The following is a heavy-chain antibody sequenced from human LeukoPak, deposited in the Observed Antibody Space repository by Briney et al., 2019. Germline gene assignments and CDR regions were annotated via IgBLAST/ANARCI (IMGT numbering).Heavy chain of an antibody. CDR2: INPSSGGT. CDR1: GYTFTGYY. V-gene: IGHV1-2*02. CDR3: TRAGVWDYSDSSGYHNAAFDI. Sequence: ASVKVSCKASGYTFTGYYMHWVRQAPGQGLEWMGWINPSSGGTNYAQKFQGRVTVTRDTSISTAYMDLSRLRSDDTAVYYCTRAGVWDYSDSSGYHNAAFDIWGQGTMVTVSS. J-gene: IGHJ3*02. D-gene: IGHD3-22*01.